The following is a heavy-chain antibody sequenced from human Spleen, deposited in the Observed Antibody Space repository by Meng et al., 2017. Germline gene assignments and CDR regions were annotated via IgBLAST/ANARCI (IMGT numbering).Heavy chain of an antibody. CDR1: GGSFSVYY. CDR3: ARGPTTMAHDFDY. J-gene: IGHJ4*02. V-gene: IGHV4-34*01. Sequence: HLKQWGAGFCKPSESRCLTWVVSGGSFSVYYWSWIRQPPGKGLEWIGEINHSGSTNYNPSLESRATISVDTSQNNLSLKLSSVTAADSAVYYCARGPTTMAHDFDYWGQGTLVTVSS. D-gene: IGHD4-11*01. CDR2: INHSGST.